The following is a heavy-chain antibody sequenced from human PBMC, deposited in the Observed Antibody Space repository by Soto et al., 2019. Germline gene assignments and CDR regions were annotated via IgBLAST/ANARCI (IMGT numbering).Heavy chain of an antibody. Sequence: QVQLQESGPGVVKSSETLSLICTVSGGSVRNYYWNWIRQPPGKGLEWIGYIYHDGTTKDNPSLKRLLTMSVDTSKSRISLMLSSVTAADTAIYFCAASYGSGSYPDYWGQGTLVTVSS. V-gene: IGHV4-59*08. J-gene: IGHJ4*02. D-gene: IGHD3-10*01. CDR1: GGSVRNYY. CDR3: AASYGSGSYPDY. CDR2: IYHDGTT.